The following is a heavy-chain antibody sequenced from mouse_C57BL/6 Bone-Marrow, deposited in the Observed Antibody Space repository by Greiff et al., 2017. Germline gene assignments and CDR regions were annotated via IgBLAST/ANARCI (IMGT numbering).Heavy chain of an antibody. D-gene: IGHD1-1*01. CDR2: IHPNSGST. CDR1: GYTFTSYW. J-gene: IGHJ1*03. Sequence: QVQLQQPGAELVKPGASVKLSCKASGYTFTSYWMHWVKQRPGQGLEWIGMIHPNSGSTNYNEKFKSKATLTVDKSSSTAYMQLSSLTSEDSAVYYCARFPPFLLPRYFDVWGTGTTVTFSS. CDR3: ARFPPFLLPRYFDV. V-gene: IGHV1-64*01.